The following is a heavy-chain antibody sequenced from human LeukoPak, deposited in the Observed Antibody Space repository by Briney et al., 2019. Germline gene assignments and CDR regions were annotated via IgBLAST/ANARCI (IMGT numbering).Heavy chain of an antibody. CDR1: GGSISSYY. CDR3: ARYSGEDYDFWSGNTRGYFDY. D-gene: IGHD3-3*01. V-gene: IGHV4-59*01. Sequence: SETLSLTCTVSGGSISSYYWSWIRQPPGKGLEWIGYIYYSGSTNYNPSLKSRVTISVDTSKNQFSLKLSSVTAADTAVYYCARYSGEDYDFWSGNTRGYFDYWGQGTLVTVSS. CDR2: IYYSGST. J-gene: IGHJ4*02.